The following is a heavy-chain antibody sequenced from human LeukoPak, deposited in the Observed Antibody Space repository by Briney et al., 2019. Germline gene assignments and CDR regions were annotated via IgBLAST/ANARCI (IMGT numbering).Heavy chain of an antibody. D-gene: IGHD6-13*01. Sequence: SETLSLTCTVSGGSISNSDYYWGWIRQPPGKGLECIGSIFYSGSTYYNPSLKSRVTISVDTSKNQFSLKLSSVTAADTAVYYCARVAAGNGYPFDYWGQGTLVTVSS. CDR3: ARVAAGNGYPFDY. CDR2: IFYSGST. V-gene: IGHV4-39*07. J-gene: IGHJ4*02. CDR1: GGSISNSDYY.